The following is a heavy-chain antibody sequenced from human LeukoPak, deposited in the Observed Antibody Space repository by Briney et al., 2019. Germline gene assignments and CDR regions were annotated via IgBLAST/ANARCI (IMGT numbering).Heavy chain of an antibody. CDR2: IYNDGSTT. D-gene: IGHD4-17*01. J-gene: IGHJ5*02. CDR1: GFMFSKSW. Sequence: GGSLRLSCPASGFMFSKSWMLWVRQVPGKGLVWVARIYNDGSTTNYADSVKGRFTISRDNAANTLFLQMSSLRAEDTAVYYCAREKDDHGDPGPLDAWGQGDLVTVSS. CDR3: AREKDDHGDPGPLDA. V-gene: IGHV3-74*01.